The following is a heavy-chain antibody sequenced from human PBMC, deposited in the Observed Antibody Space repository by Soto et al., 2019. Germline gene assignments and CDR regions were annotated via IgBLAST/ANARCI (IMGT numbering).Heavy chain of an antibody. CDR2: ISYDGSNK. D-gene: IGHD2-2*03. CDR3: AKGFGYCSSTCFYADYYYYMDV. V-gene: IGHV3-30*18. CDR1: GFTFSRYG. J-gene: IGHJ6*03. Sequence: GGSLRLSCAASGFTFSRYGIHWVRQAPDKGMEWVAVISYDGSNKYYADSVKGRFTISRDNSKNTLYLQMNSLRAEDTAVYYCAKGFGYCSSTCFYADYYYYMDVLG.